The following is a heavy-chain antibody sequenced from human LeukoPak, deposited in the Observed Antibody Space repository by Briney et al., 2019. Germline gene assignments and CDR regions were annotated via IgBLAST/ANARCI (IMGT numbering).Heavy chain of an antibody. CDR3: AREGTAGTNLNWFDP. Sequence: SETLSLTCGVNGGSFSGYYWSWIRQPPGKGLEWIGEINHSGSTNYNPSLKSRVTISVDTSKNQFSLKLSSVTAADTAVYYCAREGTAGTNLNWFDPWGQGTLVTVSS. V-gene: IGHV4-34*01. CDR1: GGSFSGYY. J-gene: IGHJ5*02. CDR2: INHSGST. D-gene: IGHD1-1*01.